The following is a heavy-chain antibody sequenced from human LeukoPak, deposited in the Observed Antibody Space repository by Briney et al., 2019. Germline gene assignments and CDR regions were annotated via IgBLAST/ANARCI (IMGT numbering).Heavy chain of an antibody. CDR1: GFTISSYY. J-gene: IGHJ4*02. CDR3: ARVRVTGYSNFAY. Sequence: GGSLRLSCAASGFTISSYYMAWVRQAPGKGLEWVSVIYHSGNTDYADSVKGRFTISRGNSKNTVYLQMSSLRAEDTAVYYCARVRVTGYSNFAYWGQGTLVTVSS. V-gene: IGHV3-53*01. D-gene: IGHD3-9*01. CDR2: IYHSGNT.